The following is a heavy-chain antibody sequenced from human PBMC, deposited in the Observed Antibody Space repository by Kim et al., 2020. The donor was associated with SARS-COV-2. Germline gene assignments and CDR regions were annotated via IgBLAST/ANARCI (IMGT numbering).Heavy chain of an antibody. Sequence: SETLSLTCTVSGGSISSGGYYWSWIRQHPGKGLEWIGYIYYSGSTYYNPSLKSRVTISVDTSKNQFSLKLSSVTAADTAVYYCARDGREKSSSWYGYYYGMDVWGQGTTVTVSS. CDR3: ARDGREKSSSWYGYYYGMDV. D-gene: IGHD6-13*01. CDR1: GGSISSGGYY. V-gene: IGHV4-31*03. J-gene: IGHJ6*02. CDR2: IYYSGST.